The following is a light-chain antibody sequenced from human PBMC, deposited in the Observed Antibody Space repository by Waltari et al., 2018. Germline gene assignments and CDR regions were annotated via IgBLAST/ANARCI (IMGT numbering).Light chain of an antibody. Sequence: QSGLTQHTSASWTPWQRVTISCSGTNPNIGRNSVFWYQQLPGTPPKLLTYRSNRRPSGVPDRFSDSKSGTSASLAISGLRSEDEADYYCAAWDDSLNVSYVFGSGTKVTV. V-gene: IGLV1-47*01. CDR1: NPNIGRNS. CDR2: RSN. CDR3: AAWDDSLNVSYV. J-gene: IGLJ1*01.